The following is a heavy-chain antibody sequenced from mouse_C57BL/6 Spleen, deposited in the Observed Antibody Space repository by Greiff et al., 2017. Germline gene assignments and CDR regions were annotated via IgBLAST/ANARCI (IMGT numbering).Heavy chain of an antibody. D-gene: IGHD1-1*01. J-gene: IGHJ2*01. V-gene: IGHV1-15*01. Sequence: VKLVESGAELVRPGASVTLSCKASGYTFTDYEMHWVKQTPVHGLEWIGAIDPETGGTAYNQKFKGKAILTADKSSSTAYMELRSLTSEDSAVYYCTRGSYAYYFDYWGQGTTLTVSS. CDR1: GYTFTDYE. CDR2: IDPETGGT. CDR3: TRGSYAYYFDY.